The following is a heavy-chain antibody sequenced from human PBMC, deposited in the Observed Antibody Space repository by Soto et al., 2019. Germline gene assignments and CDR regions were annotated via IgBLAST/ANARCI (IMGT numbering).Heavy chain of an antibody. V-gene: IGHV1-69*01. D-gene: IGHD2-2*01. CDR1: GGTFSSYA. CDR3: ARSQGSSTSLEIYYYYYYGMDV. CDR2: IIPISETT. Sequence: QVQLVQSGAEVKKPGSSVKVSCKASGGTFSSYAISWVRQAPGQGLEWMGGIIPISETTNYAQKIQVRVTITADESKSTAYMELSSLRSEDTAVYYCARSQGSSTSLEIYYYYYYGMDVWGQGTTVNVSS. J-gene: IGHJ6*02.